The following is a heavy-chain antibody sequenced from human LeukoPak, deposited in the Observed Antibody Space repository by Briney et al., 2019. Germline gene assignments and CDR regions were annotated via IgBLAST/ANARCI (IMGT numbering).Heavy chain of an antibody. D-gene: IGHD3-10*01. CDR2: INPNSGGT. J-gene: IGHJ6*03. Sequence: ASVKVSCKASGYTFTSYAMHWVRQAPGQGLEWMGWINPNSGGTNYAQKFQGRVTMTRDTSISTAYMELSRLRSDDTAVYYCARGEYYGELWLRRTYNYMDVWGKGTTVTVSS. CDR1: GYTFTSYA. CDR3: ARGEYYGELWLRRTYNYMDV. V-gene: IGHV1-2*02.